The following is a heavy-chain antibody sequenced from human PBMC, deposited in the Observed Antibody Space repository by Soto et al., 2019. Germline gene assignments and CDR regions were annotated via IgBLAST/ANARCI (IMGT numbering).Heavy chain of an antibody. CDR3: ATDDSSGWAFDY. CDR1: GYTLTELS. Sequence: GASVKVSCKVSGYTLTELSMHWVRQAPGKGLEWMGGFDPEDGETIYAQKFQGRVTMTEDTSTDTAYIELSSLRSEDTAVYYCATDDSSGWAFDYWGQGTLVTVSS. V-gene: IGHV1-24*01. J-gene: IGHJ4*02. CDR2: FDPEDGET. D-gene: IGHD6-19*01.